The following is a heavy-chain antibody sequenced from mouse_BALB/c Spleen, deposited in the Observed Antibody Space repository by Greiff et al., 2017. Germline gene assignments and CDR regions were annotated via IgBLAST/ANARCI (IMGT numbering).Heavy chain of an antibody. J-gene: IGHJ2*01. CDR1: GYTFTEYT. V-gene: IGHV1-18*01. Sequence: VQLKESGPELVKPGASVKISCKTSGYTFTEYTMHWVKQSHGKSLEWIGGINPNNGGTSYNQKFKGKATLTVDKSSSTAYMELRSLTSEDSAVYYCARYSIGVYYDYDFDYWGQGTTLTVSS. CDR2: INPNNGGT. CDR3: ARYSIGVYYDYDFDY. D-gene: IGHD2-4*01.